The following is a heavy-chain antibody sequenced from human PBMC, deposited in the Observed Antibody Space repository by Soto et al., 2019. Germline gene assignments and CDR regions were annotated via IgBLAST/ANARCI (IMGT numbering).Heavy chain of an antibody. CDR2: INHSGSA. D-gene: IGHD5-12*01. J-gene: IGHJ4*01. CDR1: GGSFSDYY. V-gene: IGHV4-34*01. Sequence: TSETLSLTCAVYGGSFSDYYWTWVRQPPGKGLEWIGEINHSGSANYNPSLKSRVTISVDTSKNQFSLKLRSVTAADTAVYFCARDSLYSYYGSRHWGQGALVTVSS. CDR3: ARDSLYSYYGSRH.